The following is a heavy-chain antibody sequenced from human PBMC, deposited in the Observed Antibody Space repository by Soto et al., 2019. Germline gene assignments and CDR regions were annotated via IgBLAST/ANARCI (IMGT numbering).Heavy chain of an antibody. CDR3: ASAYYYDSSGYPHGDY. D-gene: IGHD3-22*01. CDR2: IIPIFGTA. J-gene: IGHJ4*02. Sequence: SVKVSCKASGGTFSSYAISWVRQAPGQGLEWMGGIIPIFGTANYAQKFQGRVTITADKPTSTAYMELSSLRSEDTAVYYCASAYYYDSSGYPHGDYWGQGTLVTVSS. CDR1: GGTFSSYA. V-gene: IGHV1-69*06.